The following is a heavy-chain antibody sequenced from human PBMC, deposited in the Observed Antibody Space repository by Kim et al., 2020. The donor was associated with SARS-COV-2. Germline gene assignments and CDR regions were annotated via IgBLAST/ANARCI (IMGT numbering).Heavy chain of an antibody. V-gene: IGHV1-69*13. Sequence: SVKVSCKASGGTFSSYAISWVRQAPGQGLEWMGGIIPIFGTANYAQKFQGRVTITADESTSTAYMELSSLRSEDTAVYYCAADSSGYYYYYYGMDVWGQGTTVTVSS. CDR1: GGTFSSYA. CDR2: IIPIFGTA. CDR3: AADSSGYYYYYYGMDV. J-gene: IGHJ6*02. D-gene: IGHD3-22*01.